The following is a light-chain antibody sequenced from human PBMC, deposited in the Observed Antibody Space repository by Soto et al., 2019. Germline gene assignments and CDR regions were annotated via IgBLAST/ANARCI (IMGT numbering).Light chain of an antibody. J-gene: IGKJ4*01. V-gene: IGKV1-6*01. Sequence: ALQMTQSPSSLSASVGDRVTITCRASQGIKNDLGWYQQKPGKAPKLLIYAASTLQSGVPSRFSGGGSGTDFTLTISSLQPEDFATYFCLQDYSYPLTFGGGTKVEIK. CDR1: QGIKND. CDR3: LQDYSYPLT. CDR2: AAS.